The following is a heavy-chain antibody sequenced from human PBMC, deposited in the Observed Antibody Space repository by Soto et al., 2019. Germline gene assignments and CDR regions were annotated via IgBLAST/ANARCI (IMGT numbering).Heavy chain of an antibody. Sequence: QVQLVESGGGVVQPGRSLRLSCAASGFTFSSYGMHWVRQAPGKGLEWVAVISYDGSNKYYADSVKGRFTISRDNSKNTLYLQMNSLRAEDTAVYYCAEGASVGDYWGQGTLVTVSS. CDR3: AEGASVGDY. V-gene: IGHV3-30*18. CDR1: GFTFSSYG. J-gene: IGHJ4*02. D-gene: IGHD1-26*01. CDR2: ISYDGSNK.